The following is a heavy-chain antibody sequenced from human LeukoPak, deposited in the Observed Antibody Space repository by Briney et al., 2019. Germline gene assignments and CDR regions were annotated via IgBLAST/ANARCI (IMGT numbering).Heavy chain of an antibody. J-gene: IGHJ4*02. V-gene: IGHV4-39*01. CDR3: ARLYCSSTSCWGYFDY. CDR1: GGSISSSSYY. D-gene: IGHD2-2*01. Sequence: SETLSLTRTVSGGSISSSSYYWGWIRQPPGKGLEWIGSIYYSGSTYYNPSLKSRVTISVDTSKNQFSLKLSSVTAADTAVYYCARLYCSSTSCWGYFDYWGQGTLVTVSS. CDR2: IYYSGST.